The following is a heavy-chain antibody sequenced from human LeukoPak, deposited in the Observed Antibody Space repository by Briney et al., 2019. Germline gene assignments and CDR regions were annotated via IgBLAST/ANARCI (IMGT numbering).Heavy chain of an antibody. CDR2: TNTNSGNT. CDR3: ARDSRAYYDFWSGVHAFDI. V-gene: IGHV1-8*01. Sequence: GASVKVSCKASGYTFTSYDINSVRRATGQGLEWMGWTNTNSGNTGYAQKFRGRVTMTRNTSISTAYMELSSLRSEDTAVYYCARDSRAYYDFWSGVHAFDIWGQGTMVTVSS. D-gene: IGHD3-3*01. J-gene: IGHJ3*02. CDR1: GYTFTSYD.